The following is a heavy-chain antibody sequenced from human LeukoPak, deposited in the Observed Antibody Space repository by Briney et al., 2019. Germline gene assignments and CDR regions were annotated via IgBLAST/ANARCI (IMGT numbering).Heavy chain of an antibody. Sequence: PSETLSLTCTVSGYSISSGYYWGWIRQPPGQGLEWIGSIYHSGSTYYNPSLKSRVTISVATSKNQFSLKLSSVTAADTAVYYCARDLGDSSGGNFFDYWGQGTLVTVSS. CDR3: ARDLGDSSGGNFFDY. CDR2: IYHSGST. V-gene: IGHV4-38-2*02. D-gene: IGHD3-22*01. J-gene: IGHJ4*02. CDR1: GYSISSGYY.